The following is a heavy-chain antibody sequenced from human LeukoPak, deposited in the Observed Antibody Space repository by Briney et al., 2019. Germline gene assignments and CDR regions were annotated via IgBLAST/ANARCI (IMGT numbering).Heavy chain of an antibody. Sequence: GGSLRLSCAASGFAFSSYAVHWVRQAPGKGLEWVAVMSFDGRNKYYADSVKGRFTISRDNAKNTLYLQMSSLRAEDTAVYYCARETNHGALGYWGQGTLVTVPS. J-gene: IGHJ4*02. CDR1: GFAFSSYA. CDR3: ARETNHGALGY. D-gene: IGHD4/OR15-4a*01. CDR2: MSFDGRNK. V-gene: IGHV3-30*04.